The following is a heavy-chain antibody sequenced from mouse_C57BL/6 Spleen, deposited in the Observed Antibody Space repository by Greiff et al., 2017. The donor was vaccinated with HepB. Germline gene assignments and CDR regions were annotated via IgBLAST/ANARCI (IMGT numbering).Heavy chain of an antibody. CDR2: INPNNGGT. V-gene: IGHV1-26*01. Sequence: EVQLQQSGPELVKPGASVKISCKASGYTFTDYYMNWVKQSHGKSLEWIGDINPNNGGTSYNQKFKGKATLTVDKSSSTAYMELRSLTSEDSAVYYCARSGNWDVPFAYWGQGTLVTVSA. CDR1: GYTFTDYY. J-gene: IGHJ3*01. CDR3: ARSGNWDVPFAY. D-gene: IGHD4-1*01.